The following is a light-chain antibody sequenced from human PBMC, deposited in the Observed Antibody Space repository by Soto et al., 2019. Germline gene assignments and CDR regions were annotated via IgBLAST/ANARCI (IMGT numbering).Light chain of an antibody. CDR3: ISYTSRSTLVV. V-gene: IGLV2-14*01. Sequence: QSALTQPASVSGSPGQSITISSTGTSSDVGGYNYVSWYQQHPGKAPKLMIYEVSNRPSGVSNRFSGSKSGNTASLTISGLQAEDEADYYCISYTSRSTLVVFGGGTKLTVL. CDR1: SSDVGGYNY. J-gene: IGLJ2*01. CDR2: EVS.